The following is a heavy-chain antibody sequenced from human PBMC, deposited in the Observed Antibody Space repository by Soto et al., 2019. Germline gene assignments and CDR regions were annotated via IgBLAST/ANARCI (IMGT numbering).Heavy chain of an antibody. CDR1: GFTFSNYW. Sequence: PGGPLRLPCAASGFTFSNYWMTWVRQAPGKGLEWVANIKQDGSEKYYADSVKGRFTISRDNAKSSLYLLMNSLRAGDTAVYYCARVYCYDSSSHSRHFEYWGQGSLVT. CDR2: IKQDGSEK. D-gene: IGHD3-22*01. CDR3: ARVYCYDSSSHSRHFEY. J-gene: IGHJ4*02. V-gene: IGHV3-7*02.